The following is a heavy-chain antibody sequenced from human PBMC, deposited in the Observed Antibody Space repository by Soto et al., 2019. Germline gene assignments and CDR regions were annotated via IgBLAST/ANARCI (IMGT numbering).Heavy chain of an antibody. Sequence: SETLSLTCIVSGGSTTSYHWRWIRQFPGKGLEXXXXXXXXXXXXXNPSLKSRVTISLDTSKNQLSLQLTSMTAADTAVYYCARDMHAGFTHYFDPWGQGTLVTVSS. J-gene: IGHJ5*02. V-gene: IGHV4-59*01. CDR3: ARDMHAGFTHYFDP. CDR2: XXXXXXX. D-gene: IGHD1-26*01. CDR1: GGSTTSYH.